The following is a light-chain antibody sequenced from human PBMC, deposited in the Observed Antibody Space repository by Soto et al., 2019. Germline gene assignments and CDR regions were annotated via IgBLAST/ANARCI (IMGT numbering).Light chain of an antibody. CDR2: EVS. J-gene: IGLJ3*02. CDR3: SSYAGSSTWV. CDR1: SSDVGGYNY. Sequence: QSVPTQPPSASGSPGQSATISCTGTSSDVGGYNYVSWYQQYPGKAPKLMIYEVSKRPSGVPDRFSGSKSGNTASLTVSGLQAEEEAGYYGSSYAGSSTWVFGGGTKLTVL. V-gene: IGLV2-8*01.